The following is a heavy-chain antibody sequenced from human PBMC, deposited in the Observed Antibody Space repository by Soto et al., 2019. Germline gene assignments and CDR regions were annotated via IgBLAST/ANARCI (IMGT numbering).Heavy chain of an antibody. CDR3: ARIKKSGSPRDDAFDI. Sequence: QVQLVQSGAEVKKPGSSVKVSCKASGDTFSTYAITWVRQAPGQGLEWMGRIMTIFGTANYAQKLQGRVTFTADESTNTAYMELSSLGFEDTALYYCARIKKSGSPRDDAFDIWGQGTMVTVSS. J-gene: IGHJ3*02. V-gene: IGHV1-69*18. CDR1: GDTFSTYA. CDR2: IMTIFGTA. D-gene: IGHD3-22*01.